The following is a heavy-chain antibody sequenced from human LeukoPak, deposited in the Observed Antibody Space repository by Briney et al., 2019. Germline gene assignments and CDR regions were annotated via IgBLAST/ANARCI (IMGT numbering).Heavy chain of an antibody. Sequence: ASVKASCKASGYTFTSYGISWVRQAPGQGLEWMGWISTYNGNTHSVQKLQGRVTMTTDPSTSTAYMELKSLRSDDTAVYYCARTQGPFCSGGNCYKIDYWGQGTLVTVSS. J-gene: IGHJ4*02. CDR2: ISTYNGNT. CDR3: ARTQGPFCSGGNCYKIDY. CDR1: GYTFTSYG. V-gene: IGHV1-18*01. D-gene: IGHD2-15*01.